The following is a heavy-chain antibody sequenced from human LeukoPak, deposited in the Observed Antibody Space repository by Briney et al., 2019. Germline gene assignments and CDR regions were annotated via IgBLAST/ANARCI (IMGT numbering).Heavy chain of an antibody. CDR1: GGSISSGDYY. J-gene: IGHJ3*02. V-gene: IGHV4-30-4*01. Sequence: PSQTLSLTCTVSGGSISSGDYYWSWIRQPPGKGLEWIGYIYCSGSTYYNPSLKSRVTISVVTSKIQFSLKLSSVTAADTAVYYCARVARDAFDIWGQGTMVTASS. D-gene: IGHD5-12*01. CDR3: ARVARDAFDI. CDR2: IYCSGST.